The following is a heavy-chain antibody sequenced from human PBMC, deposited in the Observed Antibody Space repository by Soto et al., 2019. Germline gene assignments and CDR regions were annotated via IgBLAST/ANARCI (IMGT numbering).Heavy chain of an antibody. D-gene: IGHD3-3*01. Sequence: EVQLLESGGGLVQPGGSLRLSCAASGFTFSSYAMSWVRQAPGKGLEWVSAISGSGGSTYYADSVKGRFTISRDNSKNTLCLQMNSLRAEDTAVYYCAKVSQSAVGFDYWGQGTLVTVSS. CDR1: GFTFSSYA. CDR2: ISGSGGST. CDR3: AKVSQSAVGFDY. V-gene: IGHV3-23*01. J-gene: IGHJ4*02.